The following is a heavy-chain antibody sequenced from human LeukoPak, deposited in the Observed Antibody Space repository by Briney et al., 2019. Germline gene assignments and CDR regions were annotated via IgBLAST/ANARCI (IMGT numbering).Heavy chain of an antibody. D-gene: IGHD3-22*01. V-gene: IGHV3-23*01. CDR1: GFIFSNYA. CDR2: ISGSGGNT. J-gene: IGHJ4*02. Sequence: GGSLRLSCAASGFIFSNYAMSWVRQAPGKGLEWVSAISGSGGNTYYADSVKGRFTVSRDNSKNTLYLQMNSLRADDTAIYYCAKSRARRDGSSGSIDYWGQGTLVTVSS. CDR3: AKSRARRDGSSGSIDY.